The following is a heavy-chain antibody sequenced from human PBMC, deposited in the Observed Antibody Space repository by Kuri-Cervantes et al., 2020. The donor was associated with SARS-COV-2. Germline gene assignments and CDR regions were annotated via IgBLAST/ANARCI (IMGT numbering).Heavy chain of an antibody. D-gene: IGHD3-22*01. CDR1: GYTFTSYD. Sequence: ASVKVSCKASGYTFTSYDINWVRQATGQGLEWMGWMNPNSGNTGYAQKLQGRVTMTTDTSTSTAYMELRSLRSDDTAVYYCARGVPKASYYYDSSGYYDDAFDIWGQGTMVTVSS. CDR3: ARGVPKASYYYDSSGYYDDAFDI. CDR2: MNPNSGNT. V-gene: IGHV1-8*02. J-gene: IGHJ3*02.